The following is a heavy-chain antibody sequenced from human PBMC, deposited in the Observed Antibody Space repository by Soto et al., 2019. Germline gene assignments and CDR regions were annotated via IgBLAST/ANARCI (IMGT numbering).Heavy chain of an antibody. V-gene: IGHV4-59*08. CDR1: GGSISSFH. Sequence: PSETRSLTCSVSGGSISSFHWSWIRQPPGKGLEWIGYVYYTGSTGYNPSLKRRVTFSADSSRGQFSLRLNSVTAADTAVYYCARTVLGPDLLADSFVDYYYMDVWGQGTTVTV. CDR2: VYYTGST. CDR3: ARTVLGPDLLADSFVDYYYMDV. D-gene: IGHD3-9*01. J-gene: IGHJ6*03.